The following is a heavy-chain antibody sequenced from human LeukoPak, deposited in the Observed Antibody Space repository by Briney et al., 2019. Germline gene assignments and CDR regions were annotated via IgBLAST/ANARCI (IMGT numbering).Heavy chain of an antibody. CDR3: ARSSDFDY. Sequence: GGSLRLTCAASGFTFSSYEMNWVRRAPGKGLEWVSYISSSGTTIYYADSVKGRFTISRDNAKNSLYLQMNSLRAEDTAIYYCARSSDFDYWGPGTLVTVSS. J-gene: IGHJ4*01. CDR1: GFTFSSYE. D-gene: IGHD3-10*01. CDR2: ISSSGTTI. V-gene: IGHV3-48*03.